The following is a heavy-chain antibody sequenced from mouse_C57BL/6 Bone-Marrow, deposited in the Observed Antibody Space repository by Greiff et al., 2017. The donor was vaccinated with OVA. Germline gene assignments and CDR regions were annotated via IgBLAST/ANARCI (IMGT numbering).Heavy chain of an antibody. CDR1: GYSITSGYY. Sequence: EVKLQESGPGLVKPSQSLSLTCSVTGYSITSGYYWNWIRQFPGNKLEWMGYISYDGSNNYNPSLKNRISITRDTSKNQFFLKLNSVTTEDTATYYCARQTLFTGDYWGQGTSVTVSS. CDR3: ARQTLFTGDY. J-gene: IGHJ4*01. CDR2: ISYDGSN. V-gene: IGHV3-6*01. D-gene: IGHD1-1*01.